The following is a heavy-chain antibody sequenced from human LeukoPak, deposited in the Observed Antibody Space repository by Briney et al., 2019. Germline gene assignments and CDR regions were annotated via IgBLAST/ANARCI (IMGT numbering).Heavy chain of an antibody. CDR3: ARAFIDISYYYGMDV. V-gene: IGHV1-69*13. CDR2: IIPIFGTA. Sequence: ASVKVSCKASGGTFSSYAISRVRQAPGQGLEWMGGIIPIFGTANYAQKFQGRVTITADESTSTAYMELSSLRSEDTAVYYCARAFIDISYYYGMDVWGQGTTVTASS. J-gene: IGHJ6*02. D-gene: IGHD3-16*02. CDR1: GGTFSSYA.